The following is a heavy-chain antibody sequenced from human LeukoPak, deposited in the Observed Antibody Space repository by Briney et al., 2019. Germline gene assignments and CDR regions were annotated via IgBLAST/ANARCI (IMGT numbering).Heavy chain of an antibody. D-gene: IGHD4-17*01. J-gene: IGHJ4*02. Sequence: GGSLRLSCAASGFTFSSYEMNWVRQAPGKGLEWVSSISSSSSYIYYADSVKGRFTVSRDNSKNTLYLQMNTLRAEDTAAYHCAKGRNEDGDAALNYWGQGTLVTVSS. CDR2: ISSSSSYI. V-gene: IGHV3-21*04. CDR3: AKGRNEDGDAALNY. CDR1: GFTFSSYE.